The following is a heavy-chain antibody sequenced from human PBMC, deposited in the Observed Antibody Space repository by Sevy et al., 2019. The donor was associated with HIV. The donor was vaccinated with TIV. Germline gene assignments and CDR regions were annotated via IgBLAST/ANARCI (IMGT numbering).Heavy chain of an antibody. CDR1: AFTFSTYD. CDR2: ISYDGSYR. V-gene: IGHV3-30*18. CDR3: AKNRPPGGSFFSRHGMDV. D-gene: IGHD3-16*01. J-gene: IGHJ6*02. Sequence: GGSLRLSCVASAFTFSTYDMHWVRQAPGKGLEWVAIISYDGSYRYYADSVRGRFSMSRDNSKNTMYLQMNGLSIEDTAVYYCAKNRPPGGSFFSRHGMDVWGRGTTVTVSS.